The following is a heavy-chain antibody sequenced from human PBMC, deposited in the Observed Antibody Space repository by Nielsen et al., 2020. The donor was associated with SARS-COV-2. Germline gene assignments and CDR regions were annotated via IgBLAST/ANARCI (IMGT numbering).Heavy chain of an antibody. Sequence: SVKVSCKTSGGIFSRYSIGWVRQAPGQGFEWMGIINPMAGTTKYAQKFQGRVTFTTDTSAATAFMELTSLKSEDTAVYFCVIVTAALAFDPWGQGSLVTVSS. J-gene: IGHJ5*02. CDR1: GGIFSRYS. CDR3: VIVTAALAFDP. D-gene: IGHD3-16*02. CDR2: INPMAGTT. V-gene: IGHV1-69*08.